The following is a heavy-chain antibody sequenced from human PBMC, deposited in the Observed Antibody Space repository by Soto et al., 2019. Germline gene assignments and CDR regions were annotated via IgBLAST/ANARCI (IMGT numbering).Heavy chain of an antibody. V-gene: IGHV3-7*01. Sequence: GGSLRLSCAASGFTFSSYWMSWVRQAPGKGLEWVANIKQDGSEKYYVDSVKGRFTISRDNAKNSLYLQMNSLRAEDTAVYYCAGYSSSWYENWFDPWGQGTLVTVSS. CDR2: IKQDGSEK. D-gene: IGHD6-13*01. CDR3: AGYSSSWYENWFDP. J-gene: IGHJ5*02. CDR1: GFTFSSYW.